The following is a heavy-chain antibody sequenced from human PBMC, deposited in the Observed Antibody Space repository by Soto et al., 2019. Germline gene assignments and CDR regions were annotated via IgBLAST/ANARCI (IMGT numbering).Heavy chain of an antibody. CDR2: IIPIFGTA. CDR1: GGTFSSYA. D-gene: IGHD3-10*01. CDR3: ASSLWFGELLNPTFDY. V-gene: IGHV1-69*01. Sequence: QVQLVQSGAEVKKPGSSVKVSCKASGGTFSSYAISWVRQAPGQGLEWMGGIIPIFGTANYAQQFQGRVTITADESTSTAYMELSSLRSEDTAVYYCASSLWFGELLNPTFDYWGQGTLVTVSS. J-gene: IGHJ4*02.